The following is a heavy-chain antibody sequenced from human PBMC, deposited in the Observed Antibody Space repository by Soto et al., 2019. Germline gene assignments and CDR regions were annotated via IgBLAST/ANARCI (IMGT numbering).Heavy chain of an antibody. V-gene: IGHV1-69*08. CDR1: GGTFSSYT. CDR3: ARDLNRITKSAS. Sequence: QVQLVQSGAAVKKPGSSVKVSCKASGGTFSSYTISWVRQAPGQGLEWVGRIIPILGIANYAQKFQGRVTITADKSTSTAYMELSSLRSEDTAVYYCARDLNRITKSASWGQGTLVTVSS. J-gene: IGHJ5*02. CDR2: IIPILGIA. D-gene: IGHD2-2*01.